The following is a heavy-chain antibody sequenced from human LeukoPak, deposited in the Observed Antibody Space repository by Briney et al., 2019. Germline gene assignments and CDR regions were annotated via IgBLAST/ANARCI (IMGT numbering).Heavy chain of an antibody. V-gene: IGHV1-2*04. Sequence: ASVKVSCKASGYTFTGYYMHWVRQAPGQGLEWMGWINPNSGGTNYAQKFQGWVTMTRDTSISTAYMELSRLRSDDTAVYYCAREGDDDYADAFDIWGQGTMVTVSS. CDR3: AREGDDDYADAFDI. D-gene: IGHD4-17*01. CDR2: INPNSGGT. J-gene: IGHJ3*02. CDR1: GYTFTGYY.